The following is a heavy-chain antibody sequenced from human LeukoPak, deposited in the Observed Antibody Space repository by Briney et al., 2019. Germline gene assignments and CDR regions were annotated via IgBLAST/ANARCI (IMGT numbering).Heavy chain of an antibody. V-gene: IGHV3-7*01. CDR2: IKQDGSDK. CDR3: ARLDPPGVVVPVAYRFVDY. CDR1: GFTFRSYW. D-gene: IGHD2-2*01. Sequence: PGGSLRLSCAASGFTFRSYWMSWVRQAPGKGLEWVANIKQDGSDKYYVDSVKGRFTISRDNAKNSLYLQMKSLRAEDTAVYYCARLDPPGVVVPVAYRFVDYWGQGTLVTVSS. J-gene: IGHJ4*02.